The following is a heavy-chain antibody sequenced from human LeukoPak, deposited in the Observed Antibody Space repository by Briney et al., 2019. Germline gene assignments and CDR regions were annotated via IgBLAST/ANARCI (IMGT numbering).Heavy chain of an antibody. D-gene: IGHD3-22*01. V-gene: IGHV3-53*01. CDR3: ASSPITMIVVGAFDI. CDR1: GFTFSSYA. CDR2: IYSGGST. J-gene: IGHJ3*02. Sequence: GGSLRLSCAASGFTFSSYAMSWVRQAPGKGLEWVSVIYSGGSTYYADSVKGRFTISRDNSKNTLYLQMNSLRAEDTAVYYCASSPITMIVVGAFDIWGQGTMVTVSS.